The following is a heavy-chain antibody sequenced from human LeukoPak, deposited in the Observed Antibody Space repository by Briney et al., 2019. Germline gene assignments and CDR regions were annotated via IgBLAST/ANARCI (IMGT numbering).Heavy chain of an antibody. V-gene: IGHV3-48*03. Sequence: GGSLRLSCAASGFTFSSYAMHWVRQTPGKGLERLSYISTRDNTIQYADSVKGRFTISRDNANNSVFLQMNNLRAEDSAIYYCARGARWAYYFDYWGQGSLVTVSS. CDR1: GFTFSSYA. CDR2: ISTRDNTI. CDR3: ARGARWAYYFDY. D-gene: IGHD4-23*01. J-gene: IGHJ4*02.